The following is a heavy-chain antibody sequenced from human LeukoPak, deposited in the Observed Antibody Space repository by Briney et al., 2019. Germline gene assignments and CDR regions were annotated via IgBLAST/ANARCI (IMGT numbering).Heavy chain of an antibody. V-gene: IGHV4-30-4*08. CDR3: ARMSGSYVVDY. D-gene: IGHD1-26*01. Sequence: SQTLSLTCTVSGGSISSGDYYWSWIRQPPGKGLEWIGYIYYRGSTYYNPSLKSRVTISVDTSKNQFSLKLSSVTAADTAVYYCARMSGSYVVDYWGQGTLVTVSS. CDR2: IYYRGST. J-gene: IGHJ4*02. CDR1: GGSISSGDYY.